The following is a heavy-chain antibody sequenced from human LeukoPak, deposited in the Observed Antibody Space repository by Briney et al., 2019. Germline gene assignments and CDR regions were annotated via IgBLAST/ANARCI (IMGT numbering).Heavy chain of an antibody. Sequence: GGSLRLSCAASVFTFSAYSLNWVRQAPGEGLEWLAYIGISSGAVYYADSVKGRFTISRDAAKNSLYLQMNSLRDEDTAVYYCARAHNYHFDYWGQGTLVTISS. CDR3: ARAHNYHFDY. CDR2: IGISSGAV. D-gene: IGHD1-1*01. CDR1: VFTFSAYS. V-gene: IGHV3-48*02. J-gene: IGHJ4*02.